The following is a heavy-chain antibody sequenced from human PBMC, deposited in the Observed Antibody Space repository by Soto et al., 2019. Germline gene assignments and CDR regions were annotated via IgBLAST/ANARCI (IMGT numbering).Heavy chain of an antibody. CDR3: ARGVVAAYTEGDWFDP. V-gene: IGHV1-2*04. J-gene: IGHJ5*02. CDR1: GYTFTGYY. D-gene: IGHD2-15*01. CDR2: INPNSGGT. Sequence: ASVKVSCKASGYTFTGYYMHWVRQAPGQGLEWMGWINPNSGGTNYAQKFQGWVTMTRDTSISTAYMELSRLRSDDTAVYYCARGVVAAYTEGDWFDPWGQGTLVTVSS.